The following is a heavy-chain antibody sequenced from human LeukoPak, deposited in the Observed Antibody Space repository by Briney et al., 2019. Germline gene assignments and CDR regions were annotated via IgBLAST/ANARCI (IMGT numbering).Heavy chain of an antibody. D-gene: IGHD4-23*01. CDR2: INPNSGGT. CDR1: GYTFTVYY. Sequence: ASVKVSCKVSGYTFTVYYMHWVRQAPGQGLEWLGWINPNSGGTNYAQNFQGRVTMTRDTSISTAYMELSRLKSDDTAVYYCARDQGHGGNSWDYWGQGTLVTVSS. V-gene: IGHV1-2*02. J-gene: IGHJ4*02. CDR3: ARDQGHGGNSWDY.